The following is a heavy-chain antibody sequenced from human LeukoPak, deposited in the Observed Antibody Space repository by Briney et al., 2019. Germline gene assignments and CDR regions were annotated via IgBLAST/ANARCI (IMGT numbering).Heavy chain of an antibody. V-gene: IGHV4-61*02. CDR3: ARSAVGATLNWFDP. CDR1: GGSISSGSYY. CDR2: IYTSGST. Sequence: PSQTLSLTCTVSGGSISSGSYYWSWIRQPAGKGLEWIVRIYTSGSTNYNPSLKSRVTISVDTSKNQFSLKLSSVTAADTAVYYCARSAVGATLNWFDPWGQGTLVTVSS. J-gene: IGHJ5*02. D-gene: IGHD1-26*01.